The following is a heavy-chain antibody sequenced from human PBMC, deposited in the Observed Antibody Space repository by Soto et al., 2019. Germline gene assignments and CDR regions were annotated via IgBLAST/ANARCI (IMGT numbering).Heavy chain of an antibody. Sequence: ETLSLTCTVSGGSISSYYWSWIRQPPGKGLEWIGYMYYSGSTNYNPSLKSRVTISVDTSKNQFSLKLSSVTAADTAVYYCARVRLLGSGYYGMDVWGQGTTVTVS. CDR1: GGSISSYY. D-gene: IGHD2-15*01. V-gene: IGHV4-59*01. J-gene: IGHJ6*02. CDR2: MYYSGST. CDR3: ARVRLLGSGYYGMDV.